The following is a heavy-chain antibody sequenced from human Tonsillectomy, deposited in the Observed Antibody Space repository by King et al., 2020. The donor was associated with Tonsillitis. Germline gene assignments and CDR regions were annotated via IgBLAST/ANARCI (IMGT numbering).Heavy chain of an antibody. CDR3: SRDRWELLGVFDY. D-gene: IGHD1-26*01. Sequence: QLVQSGADVKKPGASVKVSCKASGYTFSSYGISWVRQAPGQGLEWVGWISAYNGNTNYAQKLQGRVTMTTDTSTSTAYMELRSLRSDDSAGYYCSRDRWELLGVFDYWGQGTLVTVSS. V-gene: IGHV1-18*01. CDR2: ISAYNGNT. CDR1: GYTFSSYG. J-gene: IGHJ4*02.